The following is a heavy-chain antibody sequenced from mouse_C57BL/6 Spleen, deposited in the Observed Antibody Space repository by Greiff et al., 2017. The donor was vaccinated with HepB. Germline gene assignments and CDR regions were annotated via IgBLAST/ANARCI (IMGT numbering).Heavy chain of an antibody. Sequence: VQLQQPGAELVRPGSSVKLSCKASGYTFTSYWMDWVKQRPGQGLEWIGNIYPSDSETHYNQKFKDKATLTVDKSSSTAYMQLSSLTSEDSAVYYCAGGASLYGSSSRGFAYWGQGTLVTVSA. J-gene: IGHJ3*01. D-gene: IGHD1-1*01. CDR1: GYTFTSYW. CDR2: IYPSDSET. CDR3: AGGASLYGSSSRGFAY. V-gene: IGHV1-61*01.